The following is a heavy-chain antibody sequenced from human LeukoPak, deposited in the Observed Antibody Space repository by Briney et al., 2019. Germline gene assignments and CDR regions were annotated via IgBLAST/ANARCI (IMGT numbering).Heavy chain of an antibody. J-gene: IGHJ6*02. V-gene: IGHV1-18*01. CDR2: ISAYNGNT. CDR3: ARERYCSGGSCRRLSYYYYGMDV. Sequence: ASVKVSCKASGYTFTSYGISWVRQAPGQGLEWMGRISAYNGNTNYAQKLQGRVTMTTDTSTSTAYMELRSLRSDDTAVYYCARERYCSGGSCRRLSYYYYGMDVWGQGTTVTVSS. CDR1: GYTFTSYG. D-gene: IGHD2-15*01.